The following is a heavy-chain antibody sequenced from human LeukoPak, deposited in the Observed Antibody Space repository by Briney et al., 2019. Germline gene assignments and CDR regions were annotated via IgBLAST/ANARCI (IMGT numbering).Heavy chain of an antibody. CDR2: IYTSGST. D-gene: IGHD1-26*01. CDR3: ARSPFIVGATRFYYYYYMDV. V-gene: IGHV4-4*07. CDR1: GGSISSYY. J-gene: IGHJ6*03. Sequence: PSETLSLTCTVSGGSISSYYWSWIRQPAGKGLEWIGRIYTSGSTNYNPSLKSRVTISVDTSKNQFSLKLSSVTAADTAVYYCARSPFIVGATRFYYYYYMDVWGKGTTVTVSS.